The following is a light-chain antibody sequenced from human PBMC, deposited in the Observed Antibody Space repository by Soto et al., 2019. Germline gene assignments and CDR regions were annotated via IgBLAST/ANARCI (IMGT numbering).Light chain of an antibody. CDR1: QSINTW. J-gene: IGKJ2*01. CDR2: QAS. V-gene: IGKV1-5*03. Sequence: DIQMTQSPSTLSASVGDRVTITCRASQSINTWLAWYQQKPGKAPRFLIYQASNLESGVPSRFSGSGFGTEFTLTISNLQPDDFATYYCQQYKSYSTFGQGTKLETK. CDR3: QQYKSYST.